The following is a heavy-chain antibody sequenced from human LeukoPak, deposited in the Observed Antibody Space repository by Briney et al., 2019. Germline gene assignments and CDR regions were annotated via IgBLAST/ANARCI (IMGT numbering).Heavy chain of an antibody. V-gene: IGHV4-61*01. CDR2: IYYSGNT. D-gene: IGHD3-16*01. Sequence: SETLSLTCTVSGGSVSSNNYYWSWIRQPPGKGLEWIGYIYYSGNTNYNPSLKSRVTISVDTSKNQFSLKLSSVTAADTAVYYCAREFAKLGAFEFWGQGTMVTVSA. CDR3: AREFAKLGAFEF. J-gene: IGHJ3*01. CDR1: GGSVSSNNYY.